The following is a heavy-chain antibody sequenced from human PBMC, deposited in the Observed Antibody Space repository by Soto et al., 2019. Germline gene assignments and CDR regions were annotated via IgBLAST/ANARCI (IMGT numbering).Heavy chain of an antibody. CDR1: GYTFTNYG. D-gene: IGHD3-10*01. Sequence: QVQLVQSGAEVNKPGASVKVSCKASGYTFTNYGISWVRQAPGQVLEWMVWISAYNGDTQHAEHLLGRVTMTTYTSTSSAYMELRSLRSDDPAVYYCVIYLGNVLASPVIMNPPNLFDPWGQGTLVTVSS. CDR3: VIYLGNVLASPVIMNPPNLFDP. CDR2: ISAYNGDT. V-gene: IGHV1-18*01. J-gene: IGHJ5*02.